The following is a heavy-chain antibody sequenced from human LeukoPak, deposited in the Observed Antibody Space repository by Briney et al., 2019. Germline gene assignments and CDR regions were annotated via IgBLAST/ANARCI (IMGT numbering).Heavy chain of an antibody. J-gene: IGHJ4*02. V-gene: IGHV1-69*05. D-gene: IGHD1-26*01. Sequence: GASVKVSCKASGATFSSYAISWVRQAPGQGLEWMGGIIPIFGTANYAQKFQGRVTITTDESTSTAYMELSSLRSEDTAVYYCARGSIVGATNFDYWGQGTLVTVSS. CDR1: GATFSSYA. CDR2: IIPIFGTA. CDR3: ARGSIVGATNFDY.